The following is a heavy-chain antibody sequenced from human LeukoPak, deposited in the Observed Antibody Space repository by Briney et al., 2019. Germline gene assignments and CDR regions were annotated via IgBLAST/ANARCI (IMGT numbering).Heavy chain of an antibody. D-gene: IGHD5-12*01. Sequence: GGSLRLSCAASGFTFSDYYMSWIRQAPGKGLEWVSYISSSSSYTNYADSVKGRFTISRDNAKNSLYLRMNSLRAEDTAVYYCARDLGSGYSGYVPFDYWGQGTLVTVSS. CDR2: ISSSSSYT. CDR1: GFTFSDYY. J-gene: IGHJ4*02. V-gene: IGHV3-11*06. CDR3: ARDLGSGYSGYVPFDY.